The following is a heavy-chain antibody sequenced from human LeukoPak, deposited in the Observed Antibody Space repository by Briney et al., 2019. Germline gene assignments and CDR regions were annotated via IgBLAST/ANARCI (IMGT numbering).Heavy chain of an antibody. CDR2: ISSDGGNR. V-gene: IGHV3-30-3*01. CDR1: GFTFSSYA. Sequence: PGGSLRLSCVASGFTFSSYAMHWVRRAPGKALEWVATISSDGGNRYYSDSVKGRFTISRDNSKNTLYLQMNSLRPEDTAVFHCARGRAVTGSTVIDYWGQGTLVTVSS. CDR3: ARGRAVTGSTVIDY. J-gene: IGHJ4*02. D-gene: IGHD6-19*01.